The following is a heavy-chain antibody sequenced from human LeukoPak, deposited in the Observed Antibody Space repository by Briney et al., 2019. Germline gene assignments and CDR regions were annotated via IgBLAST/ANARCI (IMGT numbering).Heavy chain of an antibody. Sequence: SETLSLTCAVYGGSFSGYYWSWIRQPPGKGLEWIGEINHSGSTNYNPSLKSRVTISVDTSKNQFPLKLSSVTAADTAVYYCARENIVVVPAAIWYYYYYMDVWGKGTTVTVSS. CDR3: ARENIVVVPAAIWYYYYYMDV. V-gene: IGHV4-34*01. D-gene: IGHD2-2*02. J-gene: IGHJ6*03. CDR2: INHSGST. CDR1: GGSFSGYY.